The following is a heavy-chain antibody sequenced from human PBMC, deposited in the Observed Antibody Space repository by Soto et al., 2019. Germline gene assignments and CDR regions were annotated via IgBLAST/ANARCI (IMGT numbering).Heavy chain of an antibody. CDR3: ARGSTSIFAPDP. CDR1: GYTFSTYD. J-gene: IGHJ5*02. CDR2: MNSNSGNT. V-gene: IGHV1-8*01. D-gene: IGHD3-3*01. Sequence: GPSVKVSCKASGYTFSTYDITWVRQAAGQGLEWMGWMNSNSGNTGYAQKFQGRVTMTRNTSISTAYMELSSLRSEDTAVYYCARGSTSIFAPDPWGQGTLVTVSS.